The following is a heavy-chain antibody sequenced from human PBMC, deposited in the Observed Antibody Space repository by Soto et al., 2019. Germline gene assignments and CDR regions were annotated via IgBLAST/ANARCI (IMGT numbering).Heavy chain of an antibody. CDR1: GFTFSSYA. D-gene: IGHD6-13*01. CDR2: ISGSGGST. J-gene: IGHJ4*02. V-gene: IGHV3-23*01. CDR3: AKGAHSSSLYVLFDY. Sequence: GGSLRLSCAASGFTFSSYAMSWVRQAPGKGLEWVSAISGSGGSTYYADSVKGRFTISRDNSKNTRYLQMNSLRAEDTAAYYCAKGAHSSSLYVLFDYWGQGTLVTVSS.